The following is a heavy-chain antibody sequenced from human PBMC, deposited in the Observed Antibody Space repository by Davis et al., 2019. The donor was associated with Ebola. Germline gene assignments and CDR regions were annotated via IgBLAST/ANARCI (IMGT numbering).Heavy chain of an antibody. J-gene: IGHJ6*02. V-gene: IGHV1-18*01. CDR2: ISANNGNT. CDR1: GYSFTSYG. CDR3: AREPASSTSNYYYGMDV. Sequence: ASVKVSCKASGYSFTSYGISWVRQAPGQGLEWMGWISANNGNTNYAQKLQGRVTITADKSTSTAYMELSSLRSEDTAVYYCAREPASSTSNYYYGMDVWGQGTTVTVSS. D-gene: IGHD6-6*01.